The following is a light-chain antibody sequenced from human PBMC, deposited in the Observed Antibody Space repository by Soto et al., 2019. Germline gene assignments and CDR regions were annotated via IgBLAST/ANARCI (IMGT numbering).Light chain of an antibody. V-gene: IGKV1-5*03. CDR1: QSISGW. CDR3: QQYNNYPYT. Sequence: DIQMTQSPSTLSASVGDRVTLTCRASQSISGWLAWYQQKPGKAPKLLIYKASSLQSAVPSRFSGSGSGTEFTLTISSLQPDDFATYYCQQYNNYPYTFGQGTKLEIK. CDR2: KAS. J-gene: IGKJ2*01.